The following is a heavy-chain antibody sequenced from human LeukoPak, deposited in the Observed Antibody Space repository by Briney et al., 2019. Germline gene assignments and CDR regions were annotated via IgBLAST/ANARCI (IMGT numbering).Heavy chain of an antibody. Sequence: GGSLRLSCAASGFTFSDYYMSWIRQAPGKGLEWVSYIRSSGSTIYYADSVKGRFTISRDNAKNSLYLQMNSLRAEDTAVYYCAREAAVAGTVFDYWGQGTLVTVSS. D-gene: IGHD6-19*01. CDR2: IRSSGSTI. J-gene: IGHJ4*02. V-gene: IGHV3-11*01. CDR3: AREAAVAGTVFDY. CDR1: GFTFSDYY.